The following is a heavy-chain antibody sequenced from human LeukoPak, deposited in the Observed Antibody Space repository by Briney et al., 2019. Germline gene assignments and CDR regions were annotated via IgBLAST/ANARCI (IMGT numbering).Heavy chain of an antibody. V-gene: IGHV3-23*01. J-gene: IGHJ4*02. Sequence: PGGSLRLSCAASGFTFSNAWMSWVRQAPGKGLEWVSAISGSGGSTYYADSVKGRFTISRDNSKNTLYLQMNSLRAEDTAVYYCAKDWMYYFDYWGQGTLVTVSS. CDR2: ISGSGGST. CDR3: AKDWMYYFDY. D-gene: IGHD2-2*03. CDR1: GFTFSNAW.